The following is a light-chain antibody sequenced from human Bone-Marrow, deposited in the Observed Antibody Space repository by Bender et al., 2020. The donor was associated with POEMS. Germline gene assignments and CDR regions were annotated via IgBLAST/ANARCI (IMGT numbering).Light chain of an antibody. V-gene: IGLV6-57*01. CDR2: EDN. CDR3: QSYDSSHQGV. CDR1: SGSIASNY. J-gene: IGLJ3*02. Sequence: NFMLTQPHSVSESPGKTVIISCTRISGSIASNYVQWYRQRPASSPTTVSYEDNQRPSGVPDRFSGSIDSSSNSASLTISGLETEDEADYYCQSYDSSHQGVFGGGTKLTVL.